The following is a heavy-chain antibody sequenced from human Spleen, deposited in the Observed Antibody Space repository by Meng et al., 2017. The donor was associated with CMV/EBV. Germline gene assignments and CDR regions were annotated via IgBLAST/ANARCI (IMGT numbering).Heavy chain of an antibody. CDR2: IKSDGSTT. CDR3: ARGYDYGGNPVDY. Sequence: GGSLRLSCAASGFTFSNYWMHWVRQAPGKGLVWVSRIKSDGSTTNYAESVKGRFTISRDNAKNSLYLQMNSLRAEDTAVYYCARGYDYGGNPVDYWGQGTLVTVSS. CDR1: GFTFSNYW. D-gene: IGHD4-23*01. J-gene: IGHJ4*02. V-gene: IGHV3-74*01.